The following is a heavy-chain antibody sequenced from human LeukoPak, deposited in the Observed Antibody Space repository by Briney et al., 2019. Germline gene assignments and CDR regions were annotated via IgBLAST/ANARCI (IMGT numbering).Heavy chain of an antibody. CDR1: GYTFTSYG. V-gene: IGHV1-8*03. CDR2: MSPNSGNT. CDR3: ARIARYCIGTSCHYYYYYMDV. J-gene: IGHJ6*03. D-gene: IGHD2-2*01. Sequence: ASVKVSCKASGYTFTSYGISWVRQATGQGLEWMGWMSPNSGNTGYAQKFQGRVTITRNTSISTAYMELSSLRSEDTAVYYCARIARYCIGTSCHYYYYYMDVWGKGTTVTVSS.